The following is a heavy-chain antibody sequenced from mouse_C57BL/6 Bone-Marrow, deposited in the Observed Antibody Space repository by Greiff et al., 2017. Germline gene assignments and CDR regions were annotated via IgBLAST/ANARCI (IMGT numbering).Heavy chain of an antibody. CDR1: GYTFTSYW. D-gene: IGHD2-3*01. V-gene: IGHV1-7*01. CDR2: INPSSGYT. J-gene: IGHJ3*01. CDR3: ASGYYPPWFAY. Sequence: QVQLKESGAELAKPGASVKLSCKASGYTFTSYWMHWVKQRPGQGLEWIGYINPSSGYTKYNQKFKDKATLTADKSSSTAYMQLSSLTYEDSAVDYCASGYYPPWFAYWGQGTLVTVSA.